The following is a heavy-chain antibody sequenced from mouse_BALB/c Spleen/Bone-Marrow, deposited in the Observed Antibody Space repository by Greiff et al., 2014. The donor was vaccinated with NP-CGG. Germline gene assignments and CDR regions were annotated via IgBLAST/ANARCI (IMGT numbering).Heavy chain of an antibody. CDR3: AAYYRYLAWFAY. Sequence: EVKLQESGAELVKPGASVKLSCTASGFNIKDTYMHWVKQRPEQGLEWIGRIDPANGNTKYDPKFQGKATITADTSSNTAYLQLSSLTSEDTAVYYCAAYYRYLAWFAYWGQGTLVTASA. V-gene: IGHV14-3*02. J-gene: IGHJ3*01. CDR2: IDPANGNT. D-gene: IGHD2-14*01. CDR1: GFNIKDTY.